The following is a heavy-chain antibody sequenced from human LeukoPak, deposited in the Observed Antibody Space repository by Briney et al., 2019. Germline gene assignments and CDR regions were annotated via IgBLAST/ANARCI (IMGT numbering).Heavy chain of an antibody. CDR3: ARTARHLDY. V-gene: IGHV3-7*04. J-gene: IGHJ4*02. Sequence: PGGSLRLSCAASGFTFSNYWTSWVRQAPGNGPEWVAHIKEDESEKNYVDSVKGGFTISRDNAKNLLYLQMNDLRVEDTAVYYCARTARHLDYWGQGTLVTVSP. CDR2: IKEDESEK. D-gene: IGHD5-18*01. CDR1: GFTFSNYW.